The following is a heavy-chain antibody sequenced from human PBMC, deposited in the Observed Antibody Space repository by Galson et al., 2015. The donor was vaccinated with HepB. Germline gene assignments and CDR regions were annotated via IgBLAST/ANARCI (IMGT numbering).Heavy chain of an antibody. CDR3: ARLDPLGHYYGMDV. D-gene: IGHD3-16*01. CDR1: AGSIGSSSYY. V-gene: IGHV4-39*01. Sequence: SLTCTVSAGSIGSSSYYWGWIRQPPGKGLEWIGSIYYSGSTYYNPSLKSRVTISVDTSKNQFSLKLSSVTATDTAVYYCARLDPLGHYYGMDVWGQGTTVTVSS. J-gene: IGHJ6*02. CDR2: IYYSGST.